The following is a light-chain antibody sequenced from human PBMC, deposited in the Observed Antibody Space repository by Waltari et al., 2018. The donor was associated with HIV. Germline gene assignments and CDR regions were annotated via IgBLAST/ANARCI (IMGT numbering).Light chain of an antibody. CDR2: DNN. J-gene: IGLJ2*01. V-gene: IGLV1-51*01. CDR1: SSNIGNNY. CDR3: GTWDSSLSAGGV. Sequence: QSVLTQPPSVSAAPGQKVTISCSGSSSNIGNNYVSWYQQLPGTAPKLLIYDNNKRPSGIPGRCSGSKSGTSATLGITGLQTGDEADYYCGTWDSSLSAGGVFGGGTKLTV.